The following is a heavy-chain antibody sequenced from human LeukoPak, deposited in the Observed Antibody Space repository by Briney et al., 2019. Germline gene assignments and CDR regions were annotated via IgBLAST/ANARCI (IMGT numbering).Heavy chain of an antibody. Sequence: ASVKVSCKASGGTFSSYAISWVRQAPGQGLEWMGGIIPIFGTANYAQKFQGRVTTTADESTSTAYMELSSLRSEDTAVYYCATAAYYYDSSGYWGGYYYYYYMDVWGKGTTVTVSS. CDR3: ATAAYYYDSSGYWGGYYYYYYMDV. V-gene: IGHV1-69*13. CDR1: GGTFSSYA. D-gene: IGHD3-22*01. J-gene: IGHJ6*03. CDR2: IIPIFGTA.